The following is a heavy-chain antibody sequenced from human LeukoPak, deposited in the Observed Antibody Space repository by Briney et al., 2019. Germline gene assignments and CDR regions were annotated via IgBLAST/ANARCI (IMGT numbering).Heavy chain of an antibody. J-gene: IGHJ4*02. Sequence: GASVKVSCKASGGTFSSYAISWVRQAPGHGLEWMGGIIPIFGTANYAQKFQGRVTITTDESTSTAYMELSSLRSEDTAVYYCARGVAASRGYFDYWGQGTLVTVSS. V-gene: IGHV1-69*05. CDR1: GGTFSSYA. D-gene: IGHD6-6*01. CDR3: ARGVAASRGYFDY. CDR2: IIPIFGTA.